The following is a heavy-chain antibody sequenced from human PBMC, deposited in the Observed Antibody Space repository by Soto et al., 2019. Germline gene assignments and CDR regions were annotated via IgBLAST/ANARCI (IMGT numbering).Heavy chain of an antibody. Sequence: QVQLAESGGGVVQPGRSLRLSCAASGFTFSSYGMHWVRQAPGKGLEWVAVISYDGSNKYYADSVKGRFTISRDNSKNTLYLQMNSLRAEDTAVYYCAKGIHVNSPYGMDVWGQGTTVTVSS. V-gene: IGHV3-30*18. CDR3: AKGIHVNSPYGMDV. CDR1: GFTFSSYG. D-gene: IGHD3-16*01. J-gene: IGHJ6*02. CDR2: ISYDGSNK.